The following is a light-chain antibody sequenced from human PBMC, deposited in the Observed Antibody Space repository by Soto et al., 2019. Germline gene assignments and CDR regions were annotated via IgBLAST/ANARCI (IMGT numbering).Light chain of an antibody. CDR2: GAS. CDR1: QSVNTNQ. J-gene: IGKJ4*01. CDR3: QYYNNWLAT. V-gene: IGKV3-20*01. Sequence: EIVLTQSPGTLSLSPGERATLSCRASQSVNTNQLAWYQQKPGQAPRLLIYGASSRATGIADRFSGTGSGTEFTLTISRLQSEDFTIYYCQYYNNWLATFGGGTKVDIK.